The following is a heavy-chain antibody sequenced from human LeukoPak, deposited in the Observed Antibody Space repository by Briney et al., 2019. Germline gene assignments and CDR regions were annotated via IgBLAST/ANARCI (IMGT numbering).Heavy chain of an antibody. V-gene: IGHV3-7*01. J-gene: IGHJ4*02. Sequence: GGSLRLPCAASGFTLGSYWISGVRQAPGKGREGVANIKQEGSEKYYVDSVEGRFTFSRENANNSLYLQMNSLTAEDTAVYYCARAGSVGGTGTLVTVSS. D-gene: IGHD1-14*01. CDR1: GFTLGSYW. CDR2: IKQEGSEK. CDR3: ARAGSV.